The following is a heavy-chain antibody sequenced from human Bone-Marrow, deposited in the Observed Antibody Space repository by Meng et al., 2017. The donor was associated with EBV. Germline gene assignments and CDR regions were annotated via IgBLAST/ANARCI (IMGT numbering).Heavy chain of an antibody. J-gene: IGHJ4*02. V-gene: IGHV1-18*01. CDR1: SYTFSSYG. CDR3: VREKXYYYDISGYFETDY. Sequence: QLQLLPSGADVKTPGDSVEVSYKASSYTFSSYGISWVRQAHGQGLEWMGWISGYNGNTNYAEKFHGRVTMNTDTSASTAYMELRSLRSDDTAVYYCVREKXYYYDISGYFETDYWGQGTLVTVSS. CDR2: ISGYNGNT. D-gene: IGHD3-22*01.